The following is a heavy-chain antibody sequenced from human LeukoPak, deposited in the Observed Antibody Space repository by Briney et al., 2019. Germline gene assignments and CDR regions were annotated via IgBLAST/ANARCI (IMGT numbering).Heavy chain of an antibody. CDR2: ISGSGGST. J-gene: IGHJ6*03. Sequence: GGSLRLSCAASGFTFSSYAIHWVRQAPGKGLEWVSAISGSGGSTYYADSVKGRFTISRDNSKNTLYLQMNSLRAEDTAVYYCARGGPWQQLVRGGPPPPHYYYYMDVWGKGTTVTISS. CDR3: ARGGPWQQLVRGGPPPPHYYYYMDV. D-gene: IGHD6-13*01. V-gene: IGHV3-23*01. CDR1: GFTFSSYA.